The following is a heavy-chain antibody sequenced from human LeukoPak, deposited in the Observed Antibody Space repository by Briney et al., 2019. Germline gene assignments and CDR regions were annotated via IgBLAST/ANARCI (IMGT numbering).Heavy chain of an antibody. Sequence: GRSLRLSCAASGFTFSSYAMHWVRQAPGKGLEWVAVISYDGSNKYYADSVKGRFTISRDNSKNTLYLQMNSLRAEDTAVYYCAKDSSVNSGSYYGGHFDYWGQGTLVTVSS. J-gene: IGHJ4*02. D-gene: IGHD1-26*01. CDR1: GFTFSSYA. CDR2: ISYDGSNK. V-gene: IGHV3-30-3*01. CDR3: AKDSSVNSGSYYGGHFDY.